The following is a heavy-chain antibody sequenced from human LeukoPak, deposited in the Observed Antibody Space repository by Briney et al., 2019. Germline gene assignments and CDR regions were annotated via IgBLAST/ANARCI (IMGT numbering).Heavy chain of an antibody. CDR2: IRYDGSNK. D-gene: IGHD3-3*01. CDR3: AKDTAYYDFWSGYPDY. Sequence: PGGSLRLSCAASGFTFSSYGMHWARQAPGKGLEWVAFIRYDGSNKYYADSVKGRFTISRDNSKNTLYLQMNSLRAEDTAVYYCAKDTAYYDFWSGYPDYWGQGTLVTVSS. V-gene: IGHV3-30*02. J-gene: IGHJ4*02. CDR1: GFTFSSYG.